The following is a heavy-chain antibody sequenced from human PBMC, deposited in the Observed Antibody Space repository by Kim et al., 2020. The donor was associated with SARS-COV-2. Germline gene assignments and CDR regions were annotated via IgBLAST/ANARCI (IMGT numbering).Heavy chain of an antibody. CDR2: IYYSGST. J-gene: IGHJ3*02. V-gene: IGHV4-59*08. CDR1: GGSISSYY. Sequence: SETLSLTCTVSGGSISSYYWSWIRQPPGKGLEWIGYIYYSGSTNYNPSLKSRVTISVDTSKNQFSLKLSSVTAADTAVYYCARQEMIVVQGAFDIWGQGTMVTVSS. D-gene: IGHD3-22*01. CDR3: ARQEMIVVQGAFDI.